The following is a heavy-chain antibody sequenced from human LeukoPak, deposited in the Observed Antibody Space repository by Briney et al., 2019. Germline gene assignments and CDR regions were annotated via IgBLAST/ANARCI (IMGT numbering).Heavy chain of an antibody. CDR2: IYYSGST. Sequence: SKTLSLTCTVSGGSISSSSYYWGWIRQPPGKGLEWIGSIYYSGSTYYNPSLKSRVTISVDTSKNQFSLKLSSVTAADTAVYYCARPVLRYFDWLPNGMDVWGQGTTVTVSS. CDR1: GGSISSSSYY. CDR3: ARPVLRYFDWLPNGMDV. D-gene: IGHD3-9*01. J-gene: IGHJ6*02. V-gene: IGHV4-39*01.